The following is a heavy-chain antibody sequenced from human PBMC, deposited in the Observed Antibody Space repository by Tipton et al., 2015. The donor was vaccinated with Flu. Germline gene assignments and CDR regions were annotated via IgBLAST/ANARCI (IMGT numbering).Heavy chain of an antibody. J-gene: IGHJ4*02. CDR1: GDSISGGDYY. Sequence: LRLSCTVSGDSISGGDYYWSWVRQPPGKGLEWIGYVFYSGNTYYNPSLKSRETISVDTSENQFSLRLTSVTVADTAVYYCTRDAHDSSGHYYFTDSWGQGTLVTVSS. V-gene: IGHV4-30-4*01. CDR2: VFYSGNT. D-gene: IGHD3-22*01. CDR3: TRDAHDSSGHYYFTDS.